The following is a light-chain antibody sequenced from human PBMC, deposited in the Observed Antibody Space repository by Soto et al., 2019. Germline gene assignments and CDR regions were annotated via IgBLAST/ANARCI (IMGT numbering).Light chain of an antibody. Sequence: DIQLTQSPPTLSASVGDRVTITCRASQSIRHYLAWYQQMPGKAPKLLIYGASSLQSGVPSRCSGSGSGTAFTITISSLQPDDFATYFCHHHSSYSQTFGQGTKVEIK. J-gene: IGKJ1*01. CDR1: QSIRHY. CDR3: HHHSSYSQT. CDR2: GAS. V-gene: IGKV1-5*01.